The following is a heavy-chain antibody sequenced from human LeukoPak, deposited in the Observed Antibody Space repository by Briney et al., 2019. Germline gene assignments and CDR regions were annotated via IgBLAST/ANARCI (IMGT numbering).Heavy chain of an antibody. D-gene: IGHD1-1*01. V-gene: IGHV3-66*01. CDR2: IYSGGST. CDR3: AKSTRFDP. Sequence: GGSLRLSCAASEFSVGSNYMTWVRQAPGKGLEWVSLIYSGGSTYYADSVKGRFTISRDNSKNTLYLQMNSLRAEDTAVYYCAKSTRFDPWGQGTLVTVSS. CDR1: EFSVGSNY. J-gene: IGHJ5*02.